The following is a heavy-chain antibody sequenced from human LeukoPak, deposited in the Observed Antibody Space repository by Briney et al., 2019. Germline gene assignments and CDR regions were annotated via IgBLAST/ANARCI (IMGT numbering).Heavy chain of an antibody. D-gene: IGHD3-16*02. CDR2: IYYSGST. V-gene: IGHV4-59*08. CDR1: GGSTSNYY. J-gene: IGHJ4*02. CDR3: ARGPNYVWGSYRYFDY. Sequence: SETLSLTCTVSGGSTSNYYWSWIRQPPGKGLEWIGYIYYSGSTNYNPSLKSRVTISVDTSKNQFSLKLSSVTVADTAVYYCARGPNYVWGSYRYFDYWGQGILVTVSS.